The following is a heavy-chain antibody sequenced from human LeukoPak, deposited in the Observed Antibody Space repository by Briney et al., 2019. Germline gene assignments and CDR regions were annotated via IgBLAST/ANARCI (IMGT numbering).Heavy chain of an antibody. V-gene: IGHV4-59*01. Sequence: PSQTLSLNCTVSGDSISNYYWSWIRQPPGKGLEWIGYIYYSGSTNYNPSLKSRVTISVDTSKNQFSLRLSSVTAADTAVYYCARGTAVAGTWGQGTLVTVSS. CDR1: GDSISNYY. CDR3: ARGTAVAGT. D-gene: IGHD6-19*01. CDR2: IYYSGST. J-gene: IGHJ5*02.